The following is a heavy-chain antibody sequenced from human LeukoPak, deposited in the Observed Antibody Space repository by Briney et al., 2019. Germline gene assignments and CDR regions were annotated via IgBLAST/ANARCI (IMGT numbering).Heavy chain of an antibody. D-gene: IGHD1-7*01. CDR3: ASHSSTSPPGITGTTLDY. CDR1: GGSISSSSYY. J-gene: IGHJ4*02. Sequence: SETLSLTCTVSGGSISSSSYYWGWIRQPPGKGLEWIGSIYYSGSTYYNPSLKSRVTISVDTSKNQFSLKLSSVTAADTAVYYCASHSSTSPPGITGTTLDYWGQGTLVTVSS. V-gene: IGHV4-39*01. CDR2: IYYSGST.